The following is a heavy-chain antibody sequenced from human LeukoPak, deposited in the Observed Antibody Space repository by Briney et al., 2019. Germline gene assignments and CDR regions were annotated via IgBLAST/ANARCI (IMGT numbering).Heavy chain of an antibody. CDR2: INPNGGGT. CDR1: GYTFTGYY. D-gene: IGHD1-14*01. J-gene: IGHJ5*02. Sequence: ASVKVSCKASGYTFTGYYIHWVRQAPGQGLEWMGWINPNGGGTNYAQRFQDRVTMTSDTSISTAYMELSRLRSDDTAVYYCARDHLLFRQPPNWFDPWGQGTLVTVSS. V-gene: IGHV1-2*02. CDR3: ARDHLLFRQPPNWFDP.